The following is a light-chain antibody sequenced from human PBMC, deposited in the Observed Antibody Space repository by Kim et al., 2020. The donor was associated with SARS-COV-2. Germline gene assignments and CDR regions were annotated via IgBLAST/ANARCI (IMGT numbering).Light chain of an antibody. CDR2: AAS. CDR3: QHNVGIPIT. Sequence: IQMTQSPSSLSASIGDRVTISCRASQDISNYLNWYQQIPGKAPRLLIYAASTLQVGVPSRFTGSGSGTDFTLTITSLQPEDFATYFCQHNVGIPITFGQGTRLEIK. CDR1: QDISNY. V-gene: IGKV1-39*01. J-gene: IGKJ5*01.